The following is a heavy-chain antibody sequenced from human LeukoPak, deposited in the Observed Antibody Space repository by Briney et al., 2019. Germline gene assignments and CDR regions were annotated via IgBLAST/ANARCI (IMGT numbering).Heavy chain of an antibody. V-gene: IGHV3-74*01. D-gene: IGHD2-2*02. CDR1: GFTFSSYW. CDR2: INIDGSST. CDR3: AKEDSVVVPAAIPNDAFDI. J-gene: IGHJ3*02. Sequence: GGSLRLSCAASGFTFSSYWMHWVRQAPGKWLVWVSRINIDGSSTSYADSVKGRFTISRDNSKNTLYLQMNSLRAEDTAVYYCAKEDSVVVPAAIPNDAFDIWGQGTMVTVS.